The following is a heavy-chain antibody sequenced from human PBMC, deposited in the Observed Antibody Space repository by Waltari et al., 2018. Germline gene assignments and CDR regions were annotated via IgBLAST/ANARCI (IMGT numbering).Heavy chain of an antibody. D-gene: IGHD6-13*01. Sequence: EVQLVESGGGLVQPGRSLRLSCAASGFTFDDYAMHWVRQAPGKGLEWVSGISWNSGSIGYADSVKGRFTISRDNAKNSLYLQMNSLRAEDTALYYCAKDAPLTWQQLWVQNFQHWGQGTLVTVSS. V-gene: IGHV3-9*01. CDR2: ISWNSGSI. CDR3: AKDAPLTWQQLWVQNFQH. J-gene: IGHJ1*01. CDR1: GFTFDDYA.